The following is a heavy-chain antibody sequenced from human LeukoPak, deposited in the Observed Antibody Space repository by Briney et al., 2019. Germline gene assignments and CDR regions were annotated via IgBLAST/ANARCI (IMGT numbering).Heavy chain of an antibody. CDR2: IRYSGTT. J-gene: IGHJ4*02. CDR1: GGSISSTYDH. Sequence: PSETLSLTCIVSGGSISSTYDHWDWIRQPPGKGLEWLGSIRYSGTTYYNPSLKGRVTIFVDTTNNQFSLRLRSVTAADTAVYYCARRLHYFDYWGQGSLVTVSS. D-gene: IGHD2-21*02. CDR3: ARRLHYFDY. V-gene: IGHV4-39*01.